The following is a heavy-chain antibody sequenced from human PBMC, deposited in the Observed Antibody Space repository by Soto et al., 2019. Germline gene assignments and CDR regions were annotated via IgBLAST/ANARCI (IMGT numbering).Heavy chain of an antibody. V-gene: IGHV4-59*01. CDR2: IYYRGSS. Sequence: VHLQESGPGLLKLSETLSLACTVSVGSFGIYYWAWIRRPPGRGLGGFGYIYYRGSSNSNPSLKSRATISIDTSKHQLALKLSSVTAADSAVYYCATGLFVPDNYFYYGVDVWGHGTAVTISS. D-gene: IGHD2-21*01. CDR3: ATGLFVPDNYFYYGVDV. J-gene: IGHJ6*02. CDR1: VGSFGIYY.